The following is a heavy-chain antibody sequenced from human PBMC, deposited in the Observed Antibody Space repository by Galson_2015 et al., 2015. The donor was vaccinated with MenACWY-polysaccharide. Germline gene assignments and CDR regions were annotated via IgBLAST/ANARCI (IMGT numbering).Heavy chain of an antibody. J-gene: IGHJ6*02. CDR1: GGSISSGSYY. V-gene: IGHV4-61*02. CDR2: IYTSGST. Sequence: TLSLTCTVSGGSISSGSYYWSWLRQPAGKGLECIGRIYTSGSTNYNPSLKSRVTISIDTSKNWFSLKLSSVTAADTAVYYCAREEWTQLWSYGLDVWGQGTTVTVSS. CDR3: AREEWTQLWSYGLDV. D-gene: IGHD5-18*01.